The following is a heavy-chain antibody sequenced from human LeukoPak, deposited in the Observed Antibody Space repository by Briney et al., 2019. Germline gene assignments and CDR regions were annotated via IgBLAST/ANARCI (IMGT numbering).Heavy chain of an antibody. CDR3: ATNPAVGAPAEYFQH. CDR2: INPSGGST. D-gene: IGHD1-26*01. Sequence: ASVKVSCKASGYTFTSYYMHWVRQAPGQGLEWMGIINPSGGSTSYAQKFQGRVTMTRDTSTSTVYMELSSLRSEDTAVYYCATNPAVGAPAEYFQHWGQGTLVTVSS. CDR1: GYTFTSYY. V-gene: IGHV1-46*01. J-gene: IGHJ1*01.